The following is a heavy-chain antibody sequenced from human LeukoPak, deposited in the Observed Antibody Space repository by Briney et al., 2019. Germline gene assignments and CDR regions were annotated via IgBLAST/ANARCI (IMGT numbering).Heavy chain of an antibody. D-gene: IGHD2-15*01. CDR2: IYYSGST. J-gene: IGHJ5*02. V-gene: IGHV4-61*08. CDR3: ARTGSGGATSYSNWFDP. Sequence: SETLSLTCTVSGGSISSGGYYWSWIRRHPGKGLEWIGYIYYSGSTNYNPSLKSRVTISVDTSKNQFSLKLSSVTAADTAVYYCARTGSGGATSYSNWFDPWGQGTLVTVSS. CDR1: GGSISSGGYY.